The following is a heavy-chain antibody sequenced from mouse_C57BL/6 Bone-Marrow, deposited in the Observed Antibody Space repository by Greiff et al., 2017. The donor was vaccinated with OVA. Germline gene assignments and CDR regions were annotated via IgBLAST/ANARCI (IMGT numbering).Heavy chain of an antibody. Sequence: EVQLQQSGPELVKPGASVKIPCKASGYTFTDYNMDWVKQSHGKSLEWIGDINPNNGGTIYNQKFKGKATLTVDKSSSTAYMELRSLTSEDTAVYYCARSTITTVVATRGAMDYWGQGTSVTVSS. CDR1: GYTFTDYN. J-gene: IGHJ4*01. CDR2: INPNNGGT. V-gene: IGHV1-18*01. CDR3: ARSTITTVVATRGAMDY. D-gene: IGHD1-1*01.